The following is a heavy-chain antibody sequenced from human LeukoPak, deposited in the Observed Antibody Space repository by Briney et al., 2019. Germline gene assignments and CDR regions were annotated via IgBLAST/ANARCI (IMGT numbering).Heavy chain of an antibody. Sequence: AGGSLRLSCAVSGFTVSSNYMNWVRQAPGKGPEWVSVIYSGGSTYYADSVKGRFTISRDNSKNTLYLQMNSLRAEDTAVYYCARVVEDYWGQGTLVTVSS. J-gene: IGHJ4*02. CDR3: ARVVEDY. CDR2: IYSGGST. D-gene: IGHD2-15*01. CDR1: GFTVSSNY. V-gene: IGHV3-53*01.